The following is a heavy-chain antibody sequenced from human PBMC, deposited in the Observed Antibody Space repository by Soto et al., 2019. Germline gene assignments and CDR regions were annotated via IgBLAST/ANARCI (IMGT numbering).Heavy chain of an antibody. Sequence: QVQLVESVGGLVKPGGSLRLSCAASRFTFSDYYMSWIRQAPGKGLEWVSYISSSSTYTNYADSVKGRFTISRDNAKNSLYLQMNSLRAEDTAVYYCARDADILTGSDAFDIWGQGTMVTVSS. CDR3: ARDADILTGSDAFDI. D-gene: IGHD3-9*01. CDR1: RFTFSDYY. V-gene: IGHV3-11*05. J-gene: IGHJ3*02. CDR2: ISSSSTYT.